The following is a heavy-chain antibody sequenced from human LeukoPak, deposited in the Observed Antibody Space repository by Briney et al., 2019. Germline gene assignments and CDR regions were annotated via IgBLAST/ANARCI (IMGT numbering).Heavy chain of an antibody. V-gene: IGHV1-69*13. CDR3: ASRLYCSNTRCRNFPFAY. CDR2: IIPIFGTA. J-gene: IGHJ4*02. D-gene: IGHD2-2*01. CDR1: GGTFSSYA. Sequence: ASVKVSCKASGGTFSSYAINWVRQAPGQGLEWMGGIIPIFGTANYAQKFQHRVTITADESTSTAYMELSSLGSEDTAIYYCASRLYCSNTRCRNFPFAYWGQGTLVTVSS.